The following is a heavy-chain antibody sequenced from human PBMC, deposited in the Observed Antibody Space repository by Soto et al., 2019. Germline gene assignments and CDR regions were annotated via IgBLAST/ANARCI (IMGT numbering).Heavy chain of an antibody. CDR3: AKRDSGSGRPPPLINY. CDR1: GFTFSSYS. V-gene: IGHV3-23*01. J-gene: IGHJ4*02. Sequence: EVQLLESGGGSVQPGGSLRLSCAASGFTFSSYSMNWVRQAPGKGLEWVASVGGGGDNTFYADSVKGRFTISRDDSQNTRYLQMNSLRAEDTAVYLCAKRDSGSGRPPPLINYWGQGTLVTVSS. D-gene: IGHD3-10*01. CDR2: VGGGGDNT.